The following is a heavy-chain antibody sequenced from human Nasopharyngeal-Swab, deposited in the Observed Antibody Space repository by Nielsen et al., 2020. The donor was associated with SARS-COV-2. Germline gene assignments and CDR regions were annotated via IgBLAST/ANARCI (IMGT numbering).Heavy chain of an antibody. CDR3: ARLYSSSSYYYYGMDV. CDR2: ISYDGSNK. Sequence: GESLKISCAASGFTFSSYAMHWVRQAPGKGLEWVAVISYDGSNKYYADSVKGRFTISRDNSKNTLYLQMNSLRAEDTAVYYCARLYSSSSYYYYGMDVWGQGTTVTVSS. J-gene: IGHJ6*02. D-gene: IGHD6-6*01. CDR1: GFTFSSYA. V-gene: IGHV3-30-3*01.